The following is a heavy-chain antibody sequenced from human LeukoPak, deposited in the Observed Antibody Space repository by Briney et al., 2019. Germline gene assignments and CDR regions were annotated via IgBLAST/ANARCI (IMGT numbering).Heavy chain of an antibody. CDR3: ARDLLRGYSGYDYGWFDP. CDR2: IYTSGST. D-gene: IGHD5-12*01. Sequence: PSETLSLTCTVSGGSIGSYYWSWIRQPAGKGLEWIGRIYTSGSTNYNPSLKSRVTISVDKSKDQFSLKLSSVTAADTAVYYCARDLLRGYSGYDYGWFDPWGQGTLVTVSS. J-gene: IGHJ5*02. V-gene: IGHV4-4*07. CDR1: GGSIGSYY.